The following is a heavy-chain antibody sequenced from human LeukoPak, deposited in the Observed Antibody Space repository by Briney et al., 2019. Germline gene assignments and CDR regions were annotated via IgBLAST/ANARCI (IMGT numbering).Heavy chain of an antibody. CDR1: GASISSYY. J-gene: IGHJ4*02. CDR2: IFHSEST. Sequence: SETLSLTCTVSGASISSYYWSWIRQPPGKGLEWIGYIFHSESTNYNPSLKSRVTISVDTSKNQFSLKLSSVTAADTAVYYCARGAPGGNDYGDYWGQGTLVTVSS. CDR3: ARGAPGGNDYGDY. V-gene: IGHV4-59*01.